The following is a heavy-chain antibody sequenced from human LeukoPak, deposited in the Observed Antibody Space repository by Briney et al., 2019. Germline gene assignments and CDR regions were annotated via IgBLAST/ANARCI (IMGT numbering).Heavy chain of an antibody. J-gene: IGHJ4*02. V-gene: IGHV3-74*01. CDR3: ARVGQLHGDYVDFDY. CDR1: GFTLSTYW. D-gene: IGHD4-17*01. CDR2: INSDGSST. Sequence: QPGGSLRLSCAASGFTLSTYWMHWVRQAPGKGLAWVSRINSDGSSTSYADFVKGRFTISRDNAKNTLYLQMNSLRAEDTAVYYCARVGQLHGDYVDFDYWGQGTLVTVSS.